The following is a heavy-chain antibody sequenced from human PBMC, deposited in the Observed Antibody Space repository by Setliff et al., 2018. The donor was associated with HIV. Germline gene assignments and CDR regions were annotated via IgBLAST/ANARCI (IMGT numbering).Heavy chain of an antibody. CDR2: INSDGTST. V-gene: IGHV3-74*03. J-gene: IGHJ4*02. Sequence: GGSLRLSCAASGFIFSNYWMHWVRQAPGKRLVWVSRINSDGTSTTYADSVKGRFTISRDNAKNTLYLQMNSLRAEDTAVYYCARDLSYDYDRSSYTFDYWGQGTLVTVSS. CDR3: ARDLSYDYDRSSYTFDY. CDR1: GFIFSNYW. D-gene: IGHD3-22*01.